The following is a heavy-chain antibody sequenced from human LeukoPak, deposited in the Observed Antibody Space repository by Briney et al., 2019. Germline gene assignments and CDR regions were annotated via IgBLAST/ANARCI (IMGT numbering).Heavy chain of an antibody. CDR1: GYTFTSYG. CDR2: MNPNSGNT. D-gene: IGHD2-2*02. V-gene: IGHV1-8*03. J-gene: IGHJ5*02. Sequence: ASVKVSCKASGYTFTSYGISWVRQAPGQGLEWMGWMNPNSGNTGYAQKFQGRVTITRNTSISTAYMELSSLRSEDTAVYYCAGGGYCSSTSCYTGDWFDPWGQGTLVTVSS. CDR3: AGGGYCSSTSCYTGDWFDP.